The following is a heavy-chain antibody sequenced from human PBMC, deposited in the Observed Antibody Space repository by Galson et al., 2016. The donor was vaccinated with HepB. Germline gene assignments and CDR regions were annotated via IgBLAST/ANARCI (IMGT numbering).Heavy chain of an antibody. Sequence: SLRLSCATSGFTFSSYGMHWVRQAPGKGLEWVSSISSSSSYIYYADSVKGRFTISRDNAKKSLYLQMNSLRAEDTAVYFCARGATYSGTYGWYFDLWGRGTLVTVSS. D-gene: IGHD1-26*01. V-gene: IGHV3-21*01. CDR3: ARGATYSGTYGWYFDL. CDR1: GFTFSSYG. J-gene: IGHJ2*01. CDR2: ISSSSSYI.